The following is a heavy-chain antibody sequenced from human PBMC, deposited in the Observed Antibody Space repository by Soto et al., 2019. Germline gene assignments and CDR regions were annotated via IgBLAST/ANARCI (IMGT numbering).Heavy chain of an antibody. CDR2: TYHSGNP. V-gene: IGHV4-30-2*01. D-gene: IGHD3-10*01. Sequence: PSETLSLTCDVSGDTISTGGYTWAWIRQPPGKALEWIGHTYHSGNPYYNPSLKSRVIISVDRSKNQFSLKLSSVTAADTAVYYCARDRITMFRGVIISLDCMDVWGQGTTVTVFS. CDR1: GDTISTGGYT. J-gene: IGHJ6*02. CDR3: ARDRITMFRGVIISLDCMDV.